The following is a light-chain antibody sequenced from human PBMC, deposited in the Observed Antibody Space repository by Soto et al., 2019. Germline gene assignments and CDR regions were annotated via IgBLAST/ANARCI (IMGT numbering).Light chain of an antibody. CDR1: QSVSSY. J-gene: IGKJ3*01. CDR3: QQRSNWPPGFT. Sequence: EIVLRQSPATLSLSPGERATLSCRASQSVSSYLAWYQQKPGQAPRLLIYDASNRATGIPARFSGSGSGTDFTLTISSLEPEVFAVYYCQQRSNWPPGFTFGPGTKVDIK. V-gene: IGKV3-11*01. CDR2: DAS.